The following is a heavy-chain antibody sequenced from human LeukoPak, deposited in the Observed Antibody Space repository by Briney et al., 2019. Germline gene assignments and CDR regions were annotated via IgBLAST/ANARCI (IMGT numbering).Heavy chain of an antibody. CDR1: GFTFSSYA. Sequence: GGSLRLSCAASGFTFSSYAMSWVGQAPGKGLEWVSAISGSGGIPYYADSVKGRFTISQDNSKNTLYQQMNSLRADDTAVYFCAKDGSGYYYDSSGPNLFYVNWGQGTLVTVSS. CDR2: ISGSGGIP. J-gene: IGHJ4*02. D-gene: IGHD3-22*01. V-gene: IGHV3-23*01. CDR3: AKDGSGYYYDSSGPNLFYVN.